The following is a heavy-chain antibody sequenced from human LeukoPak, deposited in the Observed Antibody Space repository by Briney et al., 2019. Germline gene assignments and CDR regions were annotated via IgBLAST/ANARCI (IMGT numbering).Heavy chain of an antibody. CDR1: GSTFSSYA. CDR2: ISGSGGST. CDR3: AKPHRSNYYDSSGHLGS. D-gene: IGHD3-22*01. V-gene: IGHV3-23*01. Sequence: GGSLRLSCAASGSTFSSYAMSWVRQAPGEGLEWVSVISGSGGSTNYADSVKGRFTISRDNSKNTLYLQMNSLRGEDTAVYYCAKPHRSNYYDSSGHLGSWGQGTLVTVSS. J-gene: IGHJ5*02.